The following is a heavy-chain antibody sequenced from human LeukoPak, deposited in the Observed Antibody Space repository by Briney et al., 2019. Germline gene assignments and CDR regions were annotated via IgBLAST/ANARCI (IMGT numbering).Heavy chain of an antibody. CDR1: GVTISSSY. D-gene: IGHD1-14*01. CDR3: ASEPVPEF. J-gene: IGHJ3*01. V-gene: IGHV3-53*01. CDR2: ISSGGTI. Sequence: GGSLRLSCVVSGVTISSSYMNWVRQAPGKGLECVAVISSGGTIYYPDSVKCRFTISRDNSKNTLHLQMNSLRAEDTAVYYCASEPVPEFWGQGTMVSISS.